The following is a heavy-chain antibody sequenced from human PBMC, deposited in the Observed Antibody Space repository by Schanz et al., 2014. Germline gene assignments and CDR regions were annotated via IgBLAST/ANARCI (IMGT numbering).Heavy chain of an antibody. V-gene: IGHV3-23*01. D-gene: IGHD3-10*01. CDR3: AKGRFGELSAFDI. CDR2: ISAGGGAT. Sequence: EVHLLESGGGLVPPGGSLRLSCAASGFNFSNYALCWVRQAPGKGLEGVSAISAGGGATYYTDSVKGRFTISRDNSKSTLDLQMNSLRAEDTAVYYCAKGRFGELSAFDIWGQGTMVTVSS. J-gene: IGHJ3*02. CDR1: GFNFSNYA.